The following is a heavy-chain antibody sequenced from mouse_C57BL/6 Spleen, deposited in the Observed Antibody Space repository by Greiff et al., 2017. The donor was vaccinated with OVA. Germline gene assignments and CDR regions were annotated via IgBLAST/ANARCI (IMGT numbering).Heavy chain of an antibody. CDR3: ARMELRPSYWYFDV. CDR1: GYAFSSYW. D-gene: IGHD3-2*02. Sequence: QVQLKQSGAELVKPGASVKISCKASGYAFSSYWMNWVKQRPGKGLEWIGQIYPGDGDTNYNGKFKGKATLTADKSSSTAYMQLSSLTSEDSAVYFCARMELRPSYWYFDVWGTGTTVTVSS. J-gene: IGHJ1*03. CDR2: IYPGDGDT. V-gene: IGHV1-80*01.